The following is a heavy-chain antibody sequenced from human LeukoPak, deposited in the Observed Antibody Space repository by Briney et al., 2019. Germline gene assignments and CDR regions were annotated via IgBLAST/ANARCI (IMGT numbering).Heavy chain of an antibody. CDR1: GFTFSSYW. J-gene: IGHJ4*02. Sequence: GGSLRLSCAASGFTFSSYWMHWVRPAPRKGLVWVSRINSDGSSTSYADSVRRRFSISRGNAKNTLYLQMNSLRAEDTAVYYCARGLSGYASALGYWGQGTLVTASA. V-gene: IGHV3-74*01. CDR2: INSDGSST. CDR3: ARGLSGYASALGY. D-gene: IGHD6-25*01.